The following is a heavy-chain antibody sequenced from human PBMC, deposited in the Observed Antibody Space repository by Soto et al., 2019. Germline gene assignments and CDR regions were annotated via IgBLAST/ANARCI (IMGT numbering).Heavy chain of an antibody. CDR2: ISAYNGNT. V-gene: IGHV1-18*01. J-gene: IGHJ6*02. CDR3: ARDDWTYGSGSYYPKTYYYYGMDV. Sequence: QVQLVQSGAEVKKPGASVKVSCKASGYTFTSYGISWVRQAPGQGLEWMGWISAYNGNTNYAQKLQGRVTMTTDTSTSTAYMELRSLRSDDTAVYYCARDDWTYGSGSYYPKTYYYYGMDVWGQGTTVTVSS. CDR1: GYTFTSYG. D-gene: IGHD3-10*01.